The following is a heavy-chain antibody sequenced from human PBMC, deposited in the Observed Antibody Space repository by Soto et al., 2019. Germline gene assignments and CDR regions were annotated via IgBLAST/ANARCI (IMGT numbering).Heavy chain of an antibody. CDR1: GGSISSCGYS. J-gene: IGHJ4*02. CDR3: ARGSEGILTGLDY. D-gene: IGHD3-9*01. V-gene: IGHV4-30-2*01. CDR2: IYHSGST. Sequence: SETLSPTCAVSGGSISSCGYSWSWIRQPPGKGLEWIGYIYHSGSTYYNPSLKSRVTISVDRSKNQFSLKLSSVTAADTAAYYCARGSEGILTGLDYWGQGTLVTVSS.